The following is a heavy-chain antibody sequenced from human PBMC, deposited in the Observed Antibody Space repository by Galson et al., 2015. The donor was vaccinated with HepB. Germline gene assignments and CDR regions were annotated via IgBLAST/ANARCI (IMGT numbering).Heavy chain of an antibody. J-gene: IGHJ4*02. CDR1: GGTFSSYT. V-gene: IGHV1-69*10. D-gene: IGHD6-19*01. CDR2: IIPILGLA. CDR3: ARYRVTNIAVAADVVY. Sequence: SVKVSCKASGGTFSSYTISWVRQAPVQGLELMGGIIPILGLANYAQKFQGRVTITADKFTSTAYMELSSLRSEDTAVDYCARYRVTNIAVAADVVYWGQGTLVAVSS.